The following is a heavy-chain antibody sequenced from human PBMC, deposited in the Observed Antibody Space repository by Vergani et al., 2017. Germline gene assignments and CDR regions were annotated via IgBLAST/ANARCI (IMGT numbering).Heavy chain of an antibody. CDR2: IYYSGST. Sequence: QVQLQESGPGLVKPSETLSLTCTVSGGSISSYYWSWIRQPPGKGLEWIGYIYYSGSTNYNPSLKSRVTISVDTSKNQFSLKLSSVTAADTAGYYCARHKGQYGDYLGYYYYGMDVWGQGTTVTVSS. CDR1: GGSISSYY. D-gene: IGHD4-17*01. J-gene: IGHJ6*02. CDR3: ARHKGQYGDYLGYYYYGMDV. V-gene: IGHV4-59*08.